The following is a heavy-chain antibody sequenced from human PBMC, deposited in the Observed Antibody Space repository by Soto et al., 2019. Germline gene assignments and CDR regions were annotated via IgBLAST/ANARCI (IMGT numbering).Heavy chain of an antibody. CDR2: ISAYNGNT. D-gene: IGHD3-22*01. Sequence: GASVKVSCKASCYTFTSYGISLLRQSPGQWLEWMGWISAYNGNTNYAQKLQGRVTMTTDTSTSTAYMELRSLGSDDTAVYYCARDRYDSSGYYSLGYFDYWGQGTLVTVSS. CDR1: CYTFTSYG. CDR3: ARDRYDSSGYYSLGYFDY. V-gene: IGHV1-18*01. J-gene: IGHJ4*02.